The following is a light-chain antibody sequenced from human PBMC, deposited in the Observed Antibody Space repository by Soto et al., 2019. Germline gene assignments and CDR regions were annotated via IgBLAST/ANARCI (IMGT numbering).Light chain of an antibody. J-gene: IGLJ1*01. CDR1: SSDVGGYNY. V-gene: IGLV2-14*01. CDR2: YVS. CDR3: SSYTSSSTS. Sequence: QSALTQPASVSGSPGQSITISCTGTSSDVGGYNYVSWYQQHPGKAPKLMIYYVSNRPSVVSNRFSGSKSGNTASLTISGLQAEDEADYYCSSYTSSSTSFGTGTKLTVL.